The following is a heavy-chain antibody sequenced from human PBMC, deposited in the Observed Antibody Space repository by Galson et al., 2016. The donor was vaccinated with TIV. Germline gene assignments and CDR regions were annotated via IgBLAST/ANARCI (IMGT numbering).Heavy chain of an antibody. CDR1: GYRFIGYY. CDR3: AKESDWGVAEFGF. Sequence: SVKVSCKASGYRFIGYYIHWVRQAPGRGPEWMGCINPGNGDTKYAQIFQGSVTLTWDTSVSTAYMELTSLRSDDTAVYFCAKESDWGVAEFGFWGQGTPVSVSS. V-gene: IGHV1-2*02. CDR2: INPGNGDT. J-gene: IGHJ4*02. D-gene: IGHD2-21*01.